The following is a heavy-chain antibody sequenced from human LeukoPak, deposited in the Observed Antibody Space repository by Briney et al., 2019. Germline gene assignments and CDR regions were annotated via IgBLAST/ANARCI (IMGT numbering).Heavy chain of an antibody. Sequence: ASVKVSCTASGYTFTSYDINWVRQATGQGLEWMGWMNPNSGNTGYAQKFQGRVTMTRNTSISTAYMELSSLRSEDTAVYYCASSAREYYYDSSGSYYYYYYGMDVWGQGTTVTVSS. J-gene: IGHJ6*02. D-gene: IGHD3-22*01. CDR2: MNPNSGNT. V-gene: IGHV1-8*01. CDR3: ASSAREYYYDSSGSYYYYYYGMDV. CDR1: GYTFTSYD.